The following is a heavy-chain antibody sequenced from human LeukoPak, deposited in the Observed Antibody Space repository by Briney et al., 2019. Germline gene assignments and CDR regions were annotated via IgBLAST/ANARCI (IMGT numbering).Heavy chain of an antibody. Sequence: SETLSLTCTVSGGSISNSNYYWGWVRQPPGKGLGWIGTIYYSGSTYYTPSLKSRVTISVDTSKNQFSLRLSSVTAADTAVYFCMRHEEEDGYNAKPFDFWGQGTLVTVSS. D-gene: IGHD5-24*01. V-gene: IGHV4-39*01. J-gene: IGHJ4*02. CDR3: MRHEEEDGYNAKPFDF. CDR1: GGSISNSNYY. CDR2: IYYSGST.